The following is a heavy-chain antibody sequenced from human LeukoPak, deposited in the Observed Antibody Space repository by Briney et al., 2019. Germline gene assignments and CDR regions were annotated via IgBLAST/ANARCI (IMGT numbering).Heavy chain of an antibody. V-gene: IGHV3-23*01. D-gene: IGHD6-19*01. CDR1: GFTFSNYA. CDR3: VKNGALAVDYFQH. CDR2: ISGGGGSK. Sequence: GGALRLSCAASGFTFSNYAMSWVRQAPGKGLEWVSDISGGGGSKYYEDSVKGRLTISRDNAKNTLYLQMNSLRDEDTALYYCVKNGALAVDYFQHWGQGTLVTVSS. J-gene: IGHJ1*01.